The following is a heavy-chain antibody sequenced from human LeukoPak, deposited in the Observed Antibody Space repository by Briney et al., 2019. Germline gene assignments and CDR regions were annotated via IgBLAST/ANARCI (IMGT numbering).Heavy chain of an antibody. CDR2: RKQDGSEK. V-gene: IGHV3-7*01. J-gene: IGHJ4*02. D-gene: IGHD6-13*01. CDR3: ARETAAGTDFDY. Sequence: PGGSLRLSCAASGFTFSSYWMSWVRQAPGKGLEWVANRKQDGSEKYYVDSVKGRFTTSRDNAKNSLYLQMNSLRAEDTAVYYCARETAAGTDFDYWGQGTLVTVSS. CDR1: GFTFSSYW.